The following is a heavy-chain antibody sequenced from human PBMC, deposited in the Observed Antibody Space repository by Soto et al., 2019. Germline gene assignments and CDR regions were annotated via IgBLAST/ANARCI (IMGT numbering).Heavy chain of an antibody. CDR2: INPNSSGT. CDR1: GYSLRSNY. V-gene: IGHV1-2*02. Sequence: ASVKVSCKASGYSLRSNYIHWVRQAPGQGLEWLGWINPNSSGTVYAQKFQGRVTMTRDTSLTTVYMQLNRPTGDDTAVYCCARDLIVDGPDNYAMDVWGQGTTVTVSS. CDR3: ARDLIVDGPDNYAMDV. J-gene: IGHJ6*02. D-gene: IGHD3-22*01.